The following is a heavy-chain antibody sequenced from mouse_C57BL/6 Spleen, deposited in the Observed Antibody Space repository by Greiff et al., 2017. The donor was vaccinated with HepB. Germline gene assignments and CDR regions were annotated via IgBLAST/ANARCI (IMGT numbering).Heavy chain of an antibody. CDR3: ARGGSRGFDY. CDR1: GYTFTSYW. Sequence: QVQLQQSGAELAKPGASVKLSCKASGYTFTSYWMHWVKQRPGQGLEWIGYINPSSGYTKYNQKFKDKATVTADKSSSTAYMQLSSLTYEDSAVYDCARGGSRGFDYWGQGTTLTVSS. V-gene: IGHV1-7*01. CDR2: INPSSGYT. D-gene: IGHD3-3*01. J-gene: IGHJ2*01.